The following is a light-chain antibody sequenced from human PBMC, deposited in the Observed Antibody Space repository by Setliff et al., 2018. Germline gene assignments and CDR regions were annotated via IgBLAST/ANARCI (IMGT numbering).Light chain of an antibody. Sequence: ALAQPASVSESPGQSITISCSGTSSDIGSYDFVSWYQQDPGKAPKLIIYDVSSRPSGVSNRFSGSKAGNTASLTISGLQAEDEADYYCSAYTSSSTYVFGTGTKGTVL. CDR2: DVS. CDR1: SSDIGSYDF. CDR3: SAYTSSSTYV. V-gene: IGLV2-14*03. J-gene: IGLJ1*01.